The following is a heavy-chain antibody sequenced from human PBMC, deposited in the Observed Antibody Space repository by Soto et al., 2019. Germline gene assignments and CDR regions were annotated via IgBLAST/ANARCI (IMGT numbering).Heavy chain of an antibody. CDR2: ISSSSSYI. V-gene: IGHV3-21*01. Sequence: EVQLVESGGGLVKPGGSLRLSCAASGFTFSSYSMNWVRQAPGKGLEWVSSISSSSSYIYYADSVKGRFTISRDNAKNSLYLQKNSLRAEDTAVYYCASHPRDSSGYWYYFDYWCQGTLVTVSS. J-gene: IGHJ4*02. CDR3: ASHPRDSSGYWYYFDY. D-gene: IGHD3-22*01. CDR1: GFTFSSYS.